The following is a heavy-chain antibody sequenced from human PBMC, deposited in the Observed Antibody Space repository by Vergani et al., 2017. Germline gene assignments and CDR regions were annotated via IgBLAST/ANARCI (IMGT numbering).Heavy chain of an antibody. Sequence: QVQLVQSGAEVKKPGASVKVSCKASGYTFTGYYMHWVRQAPGQGLEWMGWINPNSGGTNYAQKFQGRVTMTRDTSISTAYMELSRLRSDDTAVYYCARVGTKEGITMIVVVDDYWGQGTLVTVSS. CDR3: ARVGTKEGITMIVVVDDY. V-gene: IGHV1-2*02. CDR2: INPNSGGT. CDR1: GYTFTGYY. D-gene: IGHD3-22*01. J-gene: IGHJ4*02.